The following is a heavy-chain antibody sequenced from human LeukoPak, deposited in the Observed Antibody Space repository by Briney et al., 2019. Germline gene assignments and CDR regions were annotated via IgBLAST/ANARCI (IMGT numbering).Heavy chain of an antibody. CDR3: ATHCSGTSCHRDY. V-gene: IGHV3-30*02. CDR1: GFTFSSYA. Sequence: GGSLRLSCAASGFTFSSYAMHWVRQAPGKGLECVAFIQSDGSNKYYSDSVKGRFTISRDNSKNTLLLQMNSLRVEDTAVYYCATHCSGTSCHRDYWGQGTLVTVSS. CDR2: IQSDGSNK. D-gene: IGHD2-2*01. J-gene: IGHJ4*02.